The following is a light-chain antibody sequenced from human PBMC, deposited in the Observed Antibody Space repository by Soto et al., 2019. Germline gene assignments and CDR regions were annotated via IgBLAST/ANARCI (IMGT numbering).Light chain of an antibody. Sequence: DIQMTQSPSTLSASVGDRVTITCRASQSISSWLAWYQQKPGKAPKLLIYKTSSLESGVPSRFSGGGSGTEFTLTISSLQPDDSATYYCQQYSRLYTFGQGTKVDNK. J-gene: IGKJ2*01. CDR1: QSISSW. CDR3: QQYSRLYT. CDR2: KTS. V-gene: IGKV1-5*03.